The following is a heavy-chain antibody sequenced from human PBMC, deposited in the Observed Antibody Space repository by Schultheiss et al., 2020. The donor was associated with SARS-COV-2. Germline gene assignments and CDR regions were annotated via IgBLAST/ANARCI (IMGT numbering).Heavy chain of an antibody. CDR1: GGSISSGDYY. CDR2: SYYYGST. Sequence: SETLSLTCTVSGGSISSGDYYWSWIRQPPGKGLEWIGYSYYYGSTYFNPSLKSRVTISVDTSKNQFSLKLSSVTAADTAVYYCAREDCSSPSSHNWFDPWGQGTLVTVSS. D-gene: IGHD2-2*01. J-gene: IGHJ5*02. V-gene: IGHV4-30-4*08. CDR3: AREDCSSPSSHNWFDP.